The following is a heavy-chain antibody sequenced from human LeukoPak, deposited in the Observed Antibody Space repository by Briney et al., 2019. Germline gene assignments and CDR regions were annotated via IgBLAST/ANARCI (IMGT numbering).Heavy chain of an antibody. CDR1: GGTFSGYA. Sequence: SVKVSCKASGGTFSGYAISWVRQAPGQGLEWMGGIIPIFGTANYAQKFQGRVTITTDESTSTAYMELSSLRSEDTAVYYCASNYYYDSSGYYFFDYWGQGTLVTVSS. D-gene: IGHD3-22*01. CDR2: IIPIFGTA. V-gene: IGHV1-69*05. J-gene: IGHJ4*02. CDR3: ASNYYYDSSGYYFFDY.